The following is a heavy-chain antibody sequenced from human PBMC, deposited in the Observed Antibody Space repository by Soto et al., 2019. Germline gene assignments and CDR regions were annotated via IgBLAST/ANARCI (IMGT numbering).Heavy chain of an antibody. V-gene: IGHV3-15*01. CDR3: TTALRFPHYYGMDV. D-gene: IGHD3-3*01. J-gene: IGHJ6*02. CDR2: IKSKTDGGTT. CDR1: GFTFSNAW. Sequence: EVQLVESGGGLVKPGGSLRLSCAASGFTFSNAWMSWVRQAPGKGLEWVSRIKSKTDGGTTDYAAPVKGRFTISRDDSKNTLYLQMNSLKTEDTAVYYCTTALRFPHYYGMDVWGQGTTVTVSS.